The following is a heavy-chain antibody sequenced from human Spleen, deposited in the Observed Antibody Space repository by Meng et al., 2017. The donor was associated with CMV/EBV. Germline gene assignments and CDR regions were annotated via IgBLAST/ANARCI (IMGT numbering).Heavy chain of an antibody. V-gene: IGHV3-13*01. CDR1: GFTFSSYS. D-gene: IGHD6-13*01. J-gene: IGHJ6*02. CDR2: IGTAGDT. CDR3: ARVPSSSGVYYYYGMDV. Sequence: GESLKISCAASGFTFSSYSMNWVRQATGKGLEWVSAIGTAGDTYYPGSVKGRFTISRDNAKNSLYLQMNSLRAGDTAVYYCARVPSSSGVYYYYGMDVWGQGTTVTVSS.